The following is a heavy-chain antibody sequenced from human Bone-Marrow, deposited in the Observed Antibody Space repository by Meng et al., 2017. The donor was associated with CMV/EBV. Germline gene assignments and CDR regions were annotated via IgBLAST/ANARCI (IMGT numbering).Heavy chain of an antibody. J-gene: IGHJ4*02. Sequence: GEYLKISCAASGFTFSSYGMHWVRQAPGKGLEWVAFIRYDGSNKYYADSVKGRFTISRDNSKNTLYLQMNSLRAEDTAVYYCAKVRGFVVVPAADWGQGTLVTVSS. D-gene: IGHD2-2*01. CDR3: AKVRGFVVVPAAD. V-gene: IGHV3-30*02. CDR1: GFTFSSYG. CDR2: IRYDGSNK.